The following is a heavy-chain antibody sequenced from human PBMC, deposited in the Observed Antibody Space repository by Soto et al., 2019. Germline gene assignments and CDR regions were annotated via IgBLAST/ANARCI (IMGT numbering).Heavy chain of an antibody. V-gene: IGHV3-23*01. CDR2: IRGSGPST. CDR1: GFTFSSYG. CDR3: AKVPDSSRWYYFDY. D-gene: IGHD6-13*01. J-gene: IGHJ4*02. Sequence: PGGSLRLSCAASGFTFSSYGMSWVRQAPGKGLEWVSVIRGSGPSTYYADSVKGRFTISRDNSKNTLYLQMNSLRAEATAFYYCAKVPDSSRWYYFDYWGQGTLVTVSS.